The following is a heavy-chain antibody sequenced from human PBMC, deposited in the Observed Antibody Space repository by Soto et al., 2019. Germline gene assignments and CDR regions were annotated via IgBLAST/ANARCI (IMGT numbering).Heavy chain of an antibody. V-gene: IGHV3-30*03. CDR2: VTFDGSHQ. J-gene: IGHJ5*02. CDR3: ARSSTSDYRGPFDL. D-gene: IGHD4-4*01. CDR1: GFSFSSHG. Sequence: PGGSLRLSCAASGFSFSSHGMHWVRQAPGKGLEWVAVVTFDGSHQYYADSVKGRFTISRDNSRNMVYLQMNSLREDDTAIYFCARSSTSDYRGPFDLWGQGIQVTVSS.